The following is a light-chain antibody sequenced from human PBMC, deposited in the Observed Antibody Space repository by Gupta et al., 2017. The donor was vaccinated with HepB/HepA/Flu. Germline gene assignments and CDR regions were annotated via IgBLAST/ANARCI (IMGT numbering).Light chain of an antibody. V-gene: IGLV7-46*01. J-gene: IGLJ3*02. CDR3: LLSSGGARV. CDR1: TGAVTSRHF. CDR2: ETS. Sequence: QAVVTQEPSLTVSPGGTVTLTCGSSTGAVTSRHFPYWFQQKPGQAPRTLVYETSNKHAWTPARFSGSLLGGKAALTLSGAQPEDEAEYYCLLSSGGARVFGGGTKLTVL.